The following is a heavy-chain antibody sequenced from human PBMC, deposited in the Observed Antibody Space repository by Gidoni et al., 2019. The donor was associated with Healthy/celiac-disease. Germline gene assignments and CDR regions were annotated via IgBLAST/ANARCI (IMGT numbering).Heavy chain of an antibody. CDR2: IYYSGST. J-gene: IGHJ5*02. CDR1: GGSISSSSYY. Sequence: QLQLQASGPGLVNPSEHLSLTSTVSGGSISSSSYYWGWIRQPPGKGLEWIGRIYYSGSTYYNPSLKRRVNISVDTSKNQFSMKLSSVTAAETAVYYCARHRALMVVTASNWFDPWGQGTLVTVSS. V-gene: IGHV4-39*01. CDR3: ARHRALMVVTASNWFDP. D-gene: IGHD2-21*02.